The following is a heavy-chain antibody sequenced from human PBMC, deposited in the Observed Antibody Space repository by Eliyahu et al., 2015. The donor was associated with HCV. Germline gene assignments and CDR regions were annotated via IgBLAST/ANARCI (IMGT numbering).Heavy chain of an antibody. CDR3: AREGGLLHPPHPRDYYYYYGMDV. J-gene: IGHJ6*02. CDR2: IIPIFGTA. Sequence: QVQLVQSGAEVKKPGSSVKVSCKASGGTFXSYAXSWVRXAPGQGLEWMGGIIPIFGTANYAQKFQGRXTITXDESTSTAYMELSSLRSEDTAVYYCAREGGLLHPPHPRDYYYYYGMDVWGQGTTVTVSS. CDR1: GGTFXSYA. D-gene: IGHD2-15*01. V-gene: IGHV1-69*01.